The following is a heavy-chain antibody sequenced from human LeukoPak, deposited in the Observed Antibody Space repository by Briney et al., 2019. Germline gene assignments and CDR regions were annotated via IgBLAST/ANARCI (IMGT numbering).Heavy chain of an antibody. CDR3: ASDNVLLFLEWLPPDAFDI. Sequence: SETLSLTCTVSGGSISSYYWSWIRQPAGKGLECIGRIYTSGSTNYNPSLKSRVTMSVNTSKNQFSLKLSSVTAADTAVYYCASDNVLLFLEWLPPDAFDIWGQGTMVTVSS. CDR1: GGSISSYY. D-gene: IGHD3-3*01. CDR2: IYTSGST. V-gene: IGHV4-4*07. J-gene: IGHJ3*02.